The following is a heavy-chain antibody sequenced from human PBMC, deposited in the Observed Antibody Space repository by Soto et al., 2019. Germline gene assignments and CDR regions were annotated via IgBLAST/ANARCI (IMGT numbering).Heavy chain of an antibody. Sequence: GASVKVSCKASGGTFSSYAISWVRQAPGQGLEWMGGIIPIFGTANYAQKFQGRVTITADESTSTAYMELSSLRSEETAVYYCERVDEGKIYYYYGMDVWGQGTTVTVSS. CDR2: IIPIFGTA. CDR3: ERVDEGKIYYYYGMDV. V-gene: IGHV1-69*13. CDR1: GGTFSSYA. J-gene: IGHJ6*02.